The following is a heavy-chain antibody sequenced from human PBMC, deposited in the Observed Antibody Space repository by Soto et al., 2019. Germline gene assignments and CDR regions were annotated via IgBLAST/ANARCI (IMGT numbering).Heavy chain of an antibody. J-gene: IGHJ4*02. CDR2: IYYSGST. Sequence: PSETLSLTCTVSGDSISSGCYYWSWLRQHQGKGLKWIGYIYYSGSTYYNPSLKSRVTISVDTSKNQFSLKLSSVTAADTAVYYCARGGTVSTYYDFWSGYPLVRGKIYFDYWGQGTLVTVSS. CDR3: ARGGTVSTYYDFWSGYPLVRGKIYFDY. CDR1: GDSISSGCYY. D-gene: IGHD3-3*01. V-gene: IGHV4-31*03.